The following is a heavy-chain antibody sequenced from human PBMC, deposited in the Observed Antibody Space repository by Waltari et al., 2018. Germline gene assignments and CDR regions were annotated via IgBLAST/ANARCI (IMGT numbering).Heavy chain of an antibody. Sequence: QVQLVQSGADVKKPGASVRVSCTTSGYTFNDYYIYWVRQAPGKGLEWRGWIDPNTGATNRAQKYQGRLSMTRDTSITTAYTELNGLTSDDTAVYYCARDLFPSFWSGYGIDFWGQGTLVTVSS. CDR1: GYTFNDYY. CDR2: IDPNTGAT. J-gene: IGHJ3*01. V-gene: IGHV1-2*02. CDR3: ARDLFPSFWSGYGIDF. D-gene: IGHD3-3*01.